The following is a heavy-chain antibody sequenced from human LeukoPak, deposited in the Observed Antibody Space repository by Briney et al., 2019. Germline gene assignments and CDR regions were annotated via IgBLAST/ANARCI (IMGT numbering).Heavy chain of an antibody. J-gene: IGHJ4*02. V-gene: IGHV3-30*18. CDR3: AKEGGYYDILSNPYYFDY. CDR1: GFTFSSYG. D-gene: IGHD3-9*01. Sequence: PGRPLRLSCAASGFTFSSYGMHWVRQAPGKGLEWVAVISYDGSNKYYADSVKGRFTISRDNSKNTLYLQMNSLRAEDTAVYYCAKEGGYYDILSNPYYFDYWGQGTLVTVSS. CDR2: ISYDGSNK.